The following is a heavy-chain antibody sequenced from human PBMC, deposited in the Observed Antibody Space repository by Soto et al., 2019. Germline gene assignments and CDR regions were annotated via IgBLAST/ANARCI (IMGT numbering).Heavy chain of an antibody. Sequence: GASVKVSCKASGYTFTGYYMHWVRQAPGQGLEWMGWINPNSGGTNYAQKFQGRVTMTRDTSISTAYMELSRLRSDDTAVYYCARVLSYDFWSGYLGAYYYYYYGMDVWGQATTVTVSS. V-gene: IGHV1-2*02. CDR3: ARVLSYDFWSGYLGAYYYYYYGMDV. D-gene: IGHD3-3*01. CDR1: GYTFTGYY. J-gene: IGHJ6*02. CDR2: INPNSGGT.